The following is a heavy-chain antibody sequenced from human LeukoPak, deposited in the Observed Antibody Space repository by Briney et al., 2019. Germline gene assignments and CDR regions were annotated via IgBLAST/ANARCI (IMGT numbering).Heavy chain of an antibody. Sequence: SETLSLTCTVPGGSISSSYWSWIRQPPGKGLEWIGYIYYSGSTNYNPSLKSRVTISVDTSKNQFSLKLSSVTAADTAVYYCARDLGEENYFDYWGQGTLVTVSS. CDR2: IYYSGST. J-gene: IGHJ4*02. D-gene: IGHD3-16*01. CDR1: GGSISSSY. CDR3: ARDLGEENYFDY. V-gene: IGHV4-59*12.